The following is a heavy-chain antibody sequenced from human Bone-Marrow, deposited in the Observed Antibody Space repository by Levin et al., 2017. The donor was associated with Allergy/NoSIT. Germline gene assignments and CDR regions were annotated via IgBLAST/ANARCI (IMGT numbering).Heavy chain of an antibody. D-gene: IGHD1-26*01. CDR2: INPNSGGT. CDR3: ARGPMSQVGATESTPSFDY. J-gene: IGHJ4*02. V-gene: IGHV1-2*02. Sequence: ASVKVSCKASGYTFTGYYMHWVRQAPGQGLEWKGWINPNSGGTNYAQKFQGRVTMTRDTSISTAYMELSRLRSDDTAVYYCARGPMSQVGATESTPSFDYWGQGTLVTVSS. CDR1: GYTFTGYY.